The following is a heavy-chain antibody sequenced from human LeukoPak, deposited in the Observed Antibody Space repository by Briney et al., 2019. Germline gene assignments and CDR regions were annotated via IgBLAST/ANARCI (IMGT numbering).Heavy chain of an antibody. D-gene: IGHD3-10*01. J-gene: IGHJ4*02. CDR1: GFTFSSYS. V-gene: IGHV3-48*04. CDR2: ISSSGSTI. Sequence: GGSLRLSCAASGFTFSSYSMNWVRQAPGKGLEWVSYISSSGSTIYYADSVKGRFTISRDNAKNSLYLQMNSLRAEDTAVYYCARDSRYYGSVYYFDYWGQGTLVTVSS. CDR3: ARDSRYYGSVYYFDY.